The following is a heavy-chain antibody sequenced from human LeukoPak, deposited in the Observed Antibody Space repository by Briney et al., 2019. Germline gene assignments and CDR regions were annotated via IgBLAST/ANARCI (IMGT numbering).Heavy chain of an antibody. J-gene: IGHJ4*02. V-gene: IGHV3-7*01. CDR1: GFTFSSYW. CDR2: IKQDGSEK. D-gene: IGHD3-3*01. Sequence: PGGSLRLSCAASGFTFSSYWMSWVRQAPGKGPEWVANIKQDGSEKYYVDSVKGRFTISRDNAKNSLYLQMNSLRAEDTAVYYCARETGYYDFWSGYYIAHYFDYWGQGTLVTVSS. CDR3: ARETGYYDFWSGYYIAHYFDY.